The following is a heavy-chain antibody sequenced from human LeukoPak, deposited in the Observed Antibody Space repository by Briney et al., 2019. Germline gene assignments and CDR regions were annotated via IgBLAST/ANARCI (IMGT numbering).Heavy chain of an antibody. D-gene: IGHD1-26*01. CDR2: ISWNSGSI. CDR1: GFTFNDYA. V-gene: IGHV3-9*01. CDR3: AKDPVGELPNWYFDL. Sequence: PGGSLRLSCAASGFTFNDYAMNWVRQAPGKGLEWVSDISWNSGSIGYADSVKGRFTISRDNAKNSLYLQMNSLRAEDTALYYCAKDPVGELPNWYFDLWGRGTLVTVSS. J-gene: IGHJ2*01.